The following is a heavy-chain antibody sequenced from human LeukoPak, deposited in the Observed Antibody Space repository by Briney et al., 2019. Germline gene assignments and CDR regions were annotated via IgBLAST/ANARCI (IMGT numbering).Heavy chain of an antibody. CDR3: ARAPYQLLSPDAFDI. D-gene: IGHD2-2*01. CDR1: GYTFTSYG. J-gene: IGHJ3*02. Sequence: ASVKVSCKASGYTFTSYGISWVRQAPGQGPEWLGWISAYGTCNGNTNYAQKFQGRVTMTTDTSTSTAYMELRSLRSDDTAVYYCARAPYQLLSPDAFDIWGQGTMVTVSS. V-gene: IGHV1-18*01. CDR2: ISAYGTCNGNT.